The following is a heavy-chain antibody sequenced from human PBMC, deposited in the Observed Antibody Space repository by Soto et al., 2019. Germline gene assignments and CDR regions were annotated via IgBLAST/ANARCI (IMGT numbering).Heavy chain of an antibody. V-gene: IGHV4-61*01. J-gene: IGHJ4*02. CDR2: IYSSGST. CDR3: AREPQHPRVLHY. Sequence: TLSITCAVYGGSVSGGSYYWSWIRQPPGKGLGWIGCIYSSGSTNYNPSLKSRVTISVDTSKNQFSLKLSSVTAADTAVYYCAREPQHPRVLHYWCQTTLLFVS. D-gene: IGHD2-2*01. CDR1: GGSVSGGSYY.